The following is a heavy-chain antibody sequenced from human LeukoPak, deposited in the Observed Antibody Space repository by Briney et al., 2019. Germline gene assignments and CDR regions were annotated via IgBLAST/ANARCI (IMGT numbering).Heavy chain of an antibody. Sequence: GGSLRLSCAASGFTFSSYGMHWVRQAPGKGLEWVAFIRYDGSNKYYANSVKGRFTISRDNSKNTLYLQMNSLRAEDTGVYYCAKDLSSGSRRAYWGQGTLVTVSS. V-gene: IGHV3-30*02. J-gene: IGHJ4*02. CDR1: GFTFSSYG. CDR2: IRYDGSNK. D-gene: IGHD6-19*01. CDR3: AKDLSSGSRRAY.